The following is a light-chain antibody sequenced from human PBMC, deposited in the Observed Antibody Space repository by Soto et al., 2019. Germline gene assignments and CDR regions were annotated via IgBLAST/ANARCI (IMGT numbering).Light chain of an antibody. CDR1: SSDVGSSNL. CDR2: EGS. CDR3: CSCARSSTSYV. J-gene: IGLJ1*01. Sequence: QSALTQPASVSGSPGQSITISCTGTSSDVGSSNLVSWYQQHPGKTPKLIIYEGSRRPSGVSGRFSGSMSGNAASLTISGFEAEDEADDYGCSCARSSTSYVCRTGTKGTVL. V-gene: IGLV2-23*01.